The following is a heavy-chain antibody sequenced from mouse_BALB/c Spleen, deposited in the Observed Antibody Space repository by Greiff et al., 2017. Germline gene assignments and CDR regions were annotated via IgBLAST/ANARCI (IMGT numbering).Heavy chain of an antibody. CDR1: GYTFTDYY. CDR3: ARCGNPYYFGY. Sequence: LMESGPELVKPGASVKISCKASGYTFTDYYINWVKQKPGQGLEWIGWIYPGSGNTKYNEKFKGKATLTVDTSSSTAYMQLSSLTSEDTAVYFCARCGNPYYFGYWGQGTTLTVSS. V-gene: IGHV1-84*02. D-gene: IGHD2-1*01. CDR2: IYPGSGNT. J-gene: IGHJ2*01.